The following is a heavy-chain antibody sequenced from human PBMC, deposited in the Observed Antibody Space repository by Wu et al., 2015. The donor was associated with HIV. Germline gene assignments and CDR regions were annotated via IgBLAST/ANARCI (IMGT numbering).Heavy chain of an antibody. V-gene: IGHV1-18*01. Sequence: QVQLVQSGAEVKKPGASVKVSCKASGYTFTSYGISWVRQAPGQGLEWMGWISAYNGNTNYAQKLQGRVTMTTDTSTSTAYMELRSLRSDDTAVYYCARFSNLPSWFGEPGNWYFDLWGRGTLVTVSS. J-gene: IGHJ2*01. D-gene: IGHD3-10*01. CDR3: ARFSNLPSWFGEPGNWYFDL. CDR1: GYTFTSYG. CDR2: ISAYNGNT.